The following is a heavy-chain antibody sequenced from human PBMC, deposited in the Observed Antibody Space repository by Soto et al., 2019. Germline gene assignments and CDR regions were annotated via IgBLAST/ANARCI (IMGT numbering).Heavy chain of an antibody. CDR1: GFTFSSYG. D-gene: IGHD6-19*01. V-gene: IGHV3-30*18. CDR3: AKEGYSSGWYGGYYYYYGMDV. J-gene: IGHJ6*02. Sequence: QVQLVESGGGVVQPGRSLRLSCAASGFTFSSYGMHWVRQAPGKGLEWVAVISYDGSNKYYADSVKGRFTISRDNSKNXLXLXMNSLRAEDTAVYYCAKEGYSSGWYGGYYYYYGMDVWGQGTTVTVSS. CDR2: ISYDGSNK.